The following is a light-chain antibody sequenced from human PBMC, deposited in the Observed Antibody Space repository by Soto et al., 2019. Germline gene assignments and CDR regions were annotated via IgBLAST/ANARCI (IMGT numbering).Light chain of an antibody. CDR1: QSVSSY. Sequence: IVLTQSPATLSLSPWERATLSCRASQSVSSYLAWYQQKPGQAPRLLIYEASNRATGIPARFSGSGSGTDFTLTISSLEPEDFAVYYCQQRTDWVTFGGGTKVDIK. CDR3: QQRTDWVT. CDR2: EAS. J-gene: IGKJ4*01. V-gene: IGKV3-11*01.